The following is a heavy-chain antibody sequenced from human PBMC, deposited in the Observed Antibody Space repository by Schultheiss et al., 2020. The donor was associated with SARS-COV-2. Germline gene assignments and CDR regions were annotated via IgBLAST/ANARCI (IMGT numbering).Heavy chain of an antibody. CDR1: GGSISSGSYY. CDR2: IYYSGST. Sequence: SQTLSLTCTVSGGSISSGSYYWSWIRQPPGKGLEWIGYIYYSGSTYYNPSLKSRVTISVDTSKNQFSLKLSSVTAADTAVYYCARDRPYSSSPKTLDYWGQGTLVTVSS. J-gene: IGHJ4*02. D-gene: IGHD6-6*01. V-gene: IGHV4-31*03. CDR3: ARDRPYSSSPKTLDY.